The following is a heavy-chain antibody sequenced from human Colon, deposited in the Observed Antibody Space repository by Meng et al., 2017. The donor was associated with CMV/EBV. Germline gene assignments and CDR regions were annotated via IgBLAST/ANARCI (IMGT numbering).Heavy chain of an antibody. CDR2: INHRGSI. V-gene: IGHV4-34*01. D-gene: IGHD4-17*01. CDR1: GGSLSGYQ. Sequence: SETLSLTCAVSGGSLSGYQWNWIRQSPGNGLEWIGEINHRGSINYKPSLGSRVTISVDRSKNQFSLRLSSVTAADTAVYYCARDRLETTVTKYYYYGMEVWGQGTTVTVS. J-gene: IGHJ6*02. CDR3: ARDRLETTVTKYYYYGMEV.